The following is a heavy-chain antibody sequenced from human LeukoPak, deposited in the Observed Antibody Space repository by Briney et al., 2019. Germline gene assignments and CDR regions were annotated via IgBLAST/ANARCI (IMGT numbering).Heavy chain of an antibody. V-gene: IGHV3-74*01. CDR3: ARDLGQYYDTSDNWFDP. CDR2: INSDGINT. J-gene: IGHJ5*02. Sequence: PEGSLRLSCAASGFTFSNYWMHWVRQAPGKGLVWVSRINSDGINTSYADSVKGRFTISRDNAKNTLNLQMNSLRAEDTAVYYCARDLGQYYDTSDNWFDPWGQGTLVTVSS. CDR1: GFTFSNYW. D-gene: IGHD3-22*01.